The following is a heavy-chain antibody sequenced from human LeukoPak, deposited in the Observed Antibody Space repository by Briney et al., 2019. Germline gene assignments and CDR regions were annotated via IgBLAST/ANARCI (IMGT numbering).Heavy chain of an antibody. CDR1: NGSISSYY. Sequence: PSETLSLTCTVSNGSISSYYWTWIRQPPGKELEWIGYIYYSGSTNYNPSLESRVTISVETSKNLFFLRLSSVTAADAAMYYCARVSYTYGPHDYWGQGTLVTVSS. CDR2: IYYSGST. CDR3: ARVSYTYGPHDY. V-gene: IGHV4-59*01. D-gene: IGHD2-8*01. J-gene: IGHJ4*02.